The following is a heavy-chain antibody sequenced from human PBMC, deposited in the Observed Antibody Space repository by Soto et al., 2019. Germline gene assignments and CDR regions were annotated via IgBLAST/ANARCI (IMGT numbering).Heavy chain of an antibody. CDR3: ATLGRADYPPLAA. CDR2: IPSRGTDI. V-gene: IGHV3-30*14. Sequence: QARLVQSGGGLVQSGRSLTLSCEASGFLFSTSTLNWVRRAPGKGLEWVAEIPSRGTDIYYADSVKGRFTISRDNSKNTLYLLLDRVKSDDTAVYFCATLGRADYPPLAAWGQGTLVTVSS. D-gene: IGHD4-17*01. J-gene: IGHJ5*02. CDR1: GFLFSTST.